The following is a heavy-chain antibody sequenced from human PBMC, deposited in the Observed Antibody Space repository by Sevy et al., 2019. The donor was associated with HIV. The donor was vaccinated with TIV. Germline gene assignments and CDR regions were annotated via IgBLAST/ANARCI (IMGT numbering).Heavy chain of an antibody. CDR1: RGSFTGYY. CDR3: ARGIDY. J-gene: IGHJ4*02. V-gene: IGHV4-34*01. Sequence: SETLSLTCAVSRGSFTGYYLSWFRQPPGQGLEWIGEINESGVTNYNTSITSRLTISIDTSKNQFSLNLHSLTAADTAVHFCARGIDYWGQGTLVTVSS. CDR2: INESGVT.